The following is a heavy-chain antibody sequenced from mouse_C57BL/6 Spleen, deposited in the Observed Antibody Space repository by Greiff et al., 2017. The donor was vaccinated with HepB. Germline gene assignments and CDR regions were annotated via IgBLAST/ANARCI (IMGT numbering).Heavy chain of an antibody. CDR2: IHPNSGST. CDR3: ARPDRTGYFDV. CDR1: GYTFTSYW. V-gene: IGHV1-64*01. J-gene: IGHJ1*03. Sequence: VQLQQSGAELVKPGASVKLSCKASGYTFTSYWMHWVKQRPGQGLEWIGMIHPNSGSTNYNEKFKSKATLTVDKSSSTAYMQLSSLTSEDSAVYYCARPDRTGYFDVWGTGTTVTVSS.